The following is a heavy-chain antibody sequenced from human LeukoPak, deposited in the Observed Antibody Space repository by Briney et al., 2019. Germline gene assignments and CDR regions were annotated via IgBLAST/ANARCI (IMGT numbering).Heavy chain of an antibody. Sequence: SETLSLTCTVSGGSISDYYWSWIRQPPRKGLEWIGYFSNSGTNNYNPSLKGRVTMSVDTPKNQFSLKLSSVTAADTAVYYCARREISSSSLRYWGQGTLVTVSS. D-gene: IGHD6-6*01. CDR1: GGSISDYY. V-gene: IGHV4-59*08. J-gene: IGHJ4*02. CDR3: ARREISSSSLRY. CDR2: FSNSGTN.